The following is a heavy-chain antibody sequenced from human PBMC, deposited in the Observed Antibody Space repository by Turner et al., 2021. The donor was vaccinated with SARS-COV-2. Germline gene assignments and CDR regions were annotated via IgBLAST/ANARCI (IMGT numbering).Heavy chain of an antibody. V-gene: IGHV3-13*04. D-gene: IGHD3-10*01. CDR1: GFTFSSHD. Sequence: EVQLVASGGGLVQPGGSLRLSCAASGFTFSSHDMHWVRQATGKGLEWVSAIGTAGDTYYPGSVKGRFTISRENAKNSLFLQMNSLRAGDTAVYYCARVDYYYGSGRRTYWYFDLWGRGTLVTVSS. J-gene: IGHJ2*01. CDR3: ARVDYYYGSGRRTYWYFDL. CDR2: IGTAGDT.